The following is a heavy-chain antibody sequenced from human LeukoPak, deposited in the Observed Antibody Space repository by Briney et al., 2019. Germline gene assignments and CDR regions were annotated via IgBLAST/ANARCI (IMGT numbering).Heavy chain of an antibody. J-gene: IGHJ5*02. CDR2: ISGYAVNT. CDR1: GFTFDEYD. Sequence: PGGSLRLFCAASGFTFDEYDMKWVRQAPGKGLVWVSLISGYAVNTYYADSVKGRFTISRDNSKDSLYLQMNSLRTEDTALYYCAKDLGPTGAGWFDPWGQGMLVTVFS. V-gene: IGHV3-43*02. CDR3: AKDLGPTGAGWFDP. D-gene: IGHD1-14*01.